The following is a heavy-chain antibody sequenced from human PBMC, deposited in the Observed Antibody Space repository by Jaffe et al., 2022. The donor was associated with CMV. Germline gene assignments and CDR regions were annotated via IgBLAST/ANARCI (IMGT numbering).Heavy chain of an antibody. J-gene: IGHJ6*03. V-gene: IGHV4-34*01. D-gene: IGHD3-10*01. CDR2: INHSGST. CDR1: GGSFSGYY. CDR3: ARVINPYYYYGSGSSSDYYYYYMDV. Sequence: QVQLQQWGAGLLKPSETLSLTCAVYGGSFSGYYWSWIRQPPGKGLEWIGEINHSGSTNYNPSLKSRVTISVDTSKNQFSLKLSSVTAADTAVYYCARVINPYYYYGSGSSSDYYYYYMDVWGKGTTVTVSS.